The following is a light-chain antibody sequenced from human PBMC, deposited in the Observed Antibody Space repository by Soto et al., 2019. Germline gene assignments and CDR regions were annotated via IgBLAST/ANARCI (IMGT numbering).Light chain of an antibody. J-gene: IGKJ3*01. CDR3: KHICT. CDR1: QSVSSN. Sequence: EIVMTQSPATLSVSPGERATLSCRASQSVSSNLAWYQQKPGQAPRLLIYGASTRATGIPARFSGSGSVTDFTLTLSSLQSEYFAVYYCKHICTFGPGTKVDIK. V-gene: IGKV3-15*01. CDR2: GAS.